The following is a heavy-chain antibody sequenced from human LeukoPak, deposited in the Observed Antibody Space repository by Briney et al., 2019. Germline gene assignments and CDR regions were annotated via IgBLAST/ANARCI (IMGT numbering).Heavy chain of an antibody. CDR2: IYYSGST. V-gene: IGHV4-38-2*01. CDR1: GYSISSSYY. J-gene: IGHJ3*01. D-gene: IGHD4-23*01. CDR3: ARLTVAESFDF. Sequence: KPSETLSLTCAVSGYSISSSYYWGWIRQPPGKGLEWIGSIYYSGSTYYNPSLMSRVTISVDTSKTQFSLKLSSVTAADTALYYCARLTVAESFDFWGQGTMVTVSS.